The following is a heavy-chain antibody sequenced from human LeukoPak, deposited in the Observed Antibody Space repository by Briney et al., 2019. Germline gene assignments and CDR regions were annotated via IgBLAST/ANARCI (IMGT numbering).Heavy chain of an antibody. CDR3: PGRAYYYDSSGYSLSDY. J-gene: IGHJ4*02. CDR2: ISSSSSTI. D-gene: IGHD3-22*01. CDR1: GFTFSSYS. Sequence: GGSLRLSCAASGFTFSSYSMNWVRQAPGKGLEWVSYISSSSSTIYYADSVKGRFTISRDNAKNSLYLQMNSLRAEDTAVYYCPGRAYYYDSSGYSLSDYWGQGTLVTVSS. V-gene: IGHV3-48*01.